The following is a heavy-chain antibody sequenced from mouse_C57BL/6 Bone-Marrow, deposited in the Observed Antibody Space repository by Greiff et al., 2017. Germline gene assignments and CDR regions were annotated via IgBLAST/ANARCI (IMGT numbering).Heavy chain of an antibody. J-gene: IGHJ3*01. CDR2: IDPEDGDT. CDR1: GFNIKDYY. Sequence: VQLKESGAELVRPGASVKLSCTASGFNIKDYYMHWVKQRPEQGLEWIGRIDPEDGDTEYAPKFQGKATMTADTSSNTAYLQLSSLTSEDTAVYYCTTFRGWLLRFGAYWGQEALGTVSA. CDR3: TTFRGWLLRFGAY. V-gene: IGHV14-1*01. D-gene: IGHD2-3*01.